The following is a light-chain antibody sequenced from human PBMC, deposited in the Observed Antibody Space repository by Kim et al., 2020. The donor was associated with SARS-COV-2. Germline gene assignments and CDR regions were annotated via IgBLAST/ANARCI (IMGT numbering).Light chain of an antibody. J-gene: IGKJ2*01. Sequence: DIQMTQSPSSLSAFVGDRVTITCRASQSISDHLNWYQQKSGEAPKLLIFAASRLQTGVPSRFSGSGSGTRFTLTISRLQPDDLATYYCQQSYTTPYTFAQGTKLEI. CDR2: AAS. V-gene: IGKV1-39*01. CDR3: QQSYTTPYT. CDR1: QSISDH.